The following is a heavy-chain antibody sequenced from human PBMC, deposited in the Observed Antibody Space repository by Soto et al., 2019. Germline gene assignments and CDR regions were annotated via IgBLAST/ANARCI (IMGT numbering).Heavy chain of an antibody. J-gene: IGHJ6*02. CDR2: ISYDGSNK. CDR1: GFTFSSYG. CDR3: AKDGEGYCISTSCYAPSYYYGRDV. V-gene: IGHV3-30*18. D-gene: IGHD2-2*01. Sequence: PGGSLRLSCAASGFTFSSYGMHWVRQAPGKGLEWVAVISYDGSNKYYADSVKGRFTISRDNSKNTLYLQMNSLRAEETAVYYCAKDGEGYCISTSCYAPSYYYGRDVWGQGTTVTVSS.